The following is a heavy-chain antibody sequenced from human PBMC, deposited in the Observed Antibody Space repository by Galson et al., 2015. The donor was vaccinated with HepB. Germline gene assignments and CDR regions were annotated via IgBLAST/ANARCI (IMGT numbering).Heavy chain of an antibody. Sequence: SLRLSCAASGLSFNNAWMSWVRRAPGKGLEWVGQIKAKVDGGTSDYAAPVKGRFFSSRGDSKNTMYLQMNSLKAEDTAVYYCTTEDGPYSDTYFDIWGQGTLVTVSS. D-gene: IGHD2-15*01. V-gene: IGHV3-15*01. CDR3: TTEDGPYSDTYFDI. CDR2: IKAKVDGGTS. CDR1: GLSFNNAW. J-gene: IGHJ4*02.